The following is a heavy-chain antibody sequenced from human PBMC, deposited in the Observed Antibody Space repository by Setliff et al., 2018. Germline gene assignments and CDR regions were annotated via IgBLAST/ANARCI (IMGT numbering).Heavy chain of an antibody. D-gene: IGHD5-12*01. Sequence: ASVKVSCKASGYTFTSYDINWVRQATGQGLEWMGWMNPNSGNTGYAQKFQGRVTMTRNTSISTAYMELRSLRSDDTAIYYCARGGYRATRASPSDYWGQGALVTVSS. CDR3: ARGGYRATRASPSDY. CDR2: MNPNSGNT. CDR1: GYTFTSYD. V-gene: IGHV1-8*01. J-gene: IGHJ4*02.